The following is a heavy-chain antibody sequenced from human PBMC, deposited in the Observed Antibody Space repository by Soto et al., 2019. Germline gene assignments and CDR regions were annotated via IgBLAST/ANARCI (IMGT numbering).Heavy chain of an antibody. CDR2: IYHSGST. D-gene: IGHD3-10*02. CDR1: GGSISSGGYS. CDR3: ASVRGGYYYAMDV. Sequence: SETLSLTCVVSGGSISSGGYSWGWIRQPPGKGLEWIGYIYHSGSTNYNPSLKSRVTISVDKSKNQFSLKLSSVTAADTAVYYCASVRGGYYYAMDVWGQGTTVTVS. V-gene: IGHV4-30-2*01. J-gene: IGHJ6*02.